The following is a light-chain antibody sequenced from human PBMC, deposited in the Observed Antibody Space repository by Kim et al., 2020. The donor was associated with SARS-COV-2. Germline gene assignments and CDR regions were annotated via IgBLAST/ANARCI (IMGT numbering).Light chain of an antibody. CDR3: QQYKSYWA. J-gene: IGKJ1*01. CDR2: MAS. Sequence: DIQMTQSPSTLSASVGDTVTITCRASQSISTWLAWYQQKPGKAPKLLIYMASTLESGVPSRFRGSGSGTEFTLTISSLQPDDFATYYCQQYKSYWAFGQGTKVDIK. V-gene: IGKV1-5*03. CDR1: QSISTW.